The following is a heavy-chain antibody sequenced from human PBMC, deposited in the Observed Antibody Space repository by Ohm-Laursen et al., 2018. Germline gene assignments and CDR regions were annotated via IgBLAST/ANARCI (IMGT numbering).Heavy chain of an antibody. D-gene: IGHD3-22*01. CDR2: ISGSGGST. CDR3: ARGYYDSSGYSFDY. J-gene: IGHJ4*02. Sequence: SLRLSCAASGFTFSSYAMSWVRQAPGKGLEWVSAISGSGGSTYYADSVKGRFTISRDNAKNSLYLQMNSLRAEDTAAYYCARGYYDSSGYSFDYWGQGTLGTVSS. V-gene: IGHV3-23*01. CDR1: GFTFSSYA.